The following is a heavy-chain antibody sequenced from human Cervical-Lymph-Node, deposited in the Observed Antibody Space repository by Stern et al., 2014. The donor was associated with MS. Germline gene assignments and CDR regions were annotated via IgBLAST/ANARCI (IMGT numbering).Heavy chain of an antibody. D-gene: IGHD6-19*01. CDR3: ARPLYNSGWHGADY. CDR2: TYWDDDT. V-gene: IGHV2-5*02. J-gene: IGHJ4*02. CDR1: GFSLSTSGVG. Sequence: ESGPTLVKPTQTLTLTCTFSGFSLSTSGVGVAWIRQPPGKALEWLALTYWDDDTRHNPSVKNRLTIPTDSSKHQGLDTRTNMDPVDTATYYCARPLYNSGWHGADYWGQGTLVTVSS.